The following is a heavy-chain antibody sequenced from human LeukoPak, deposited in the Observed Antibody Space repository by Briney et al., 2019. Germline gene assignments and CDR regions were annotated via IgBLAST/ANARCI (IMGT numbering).Heavy chain of an antibody. CDR3: ARQAGGYSSGWYQFHFDY. Sequence: ASVKVSCKASGYTLTSNGISWVRQAPGQGLEWMGWINTFNGNTNYAQNLQGRVTMTTDTSTSTAYMELRSLRSDDTAVYYCARQAGGYSSGWYQFHFDYWGQGTLVTVSS. J-gene: IGHJ4*02. CDR2: INTFNGNT. D-gene: IGHD6-19*01. V-gene: IGHV1-18*04. CDR1: GYTLTSNG.